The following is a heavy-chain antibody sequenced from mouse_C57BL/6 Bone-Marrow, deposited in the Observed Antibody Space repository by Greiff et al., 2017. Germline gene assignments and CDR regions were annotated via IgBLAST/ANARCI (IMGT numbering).Heavy chain of an antibody. D-gene: IGHD2-3*01. J-gene: IGHJ2*01. CDR3: ARDDGYY. CDR2: ISSGGSYT. V-gene: IGHV5-6*01. Sequence: EVKLVESGGDLVKPGGSLKLSCAASGFTFSSYGMSWVRQTPDKRLEWVATISSGGSYTYYPDSVKGRFTISRDNAKNTLYLQMSSLKSEDTAMYYCARDDGYYQGQGTTLTVSS. CDR1: GFTFSSYG.